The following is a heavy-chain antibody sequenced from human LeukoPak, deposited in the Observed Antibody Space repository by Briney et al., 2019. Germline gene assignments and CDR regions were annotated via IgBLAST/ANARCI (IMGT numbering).Heavy chain of an antibody. J-gene: IGHJ4*02. Sequence: GRSLRLSCAASGFTFSSYAMHWVRQAPGRGLEWVAVISYDGSNKYYADSVKGRFTISRDNSKNTLYLQMNSLRAEDTAVYYCARAGSVELHLDYWGQGTLVTVSS. CDR3: ARAGSVELHLDY. CDR1: GFTFSSYA. CDR2: ISYDGSNK. D-gene: IGHD1-26*01. V-gene: IGHV3-30*04.